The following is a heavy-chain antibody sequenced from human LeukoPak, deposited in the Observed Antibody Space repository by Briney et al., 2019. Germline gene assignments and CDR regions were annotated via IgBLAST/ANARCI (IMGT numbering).Heavy chain of an antibody. CDR1: GFTFSSYA. D-gene: IGHD3-10*01. V-gene: IGHV3-23*01. Sequence: GGSLRLSCVASGFTFSSYAMSWVRQAPGKGLEWVSAISGSGGSTYYADSVKGRFTISRDNSKNTLYLQMNSLRAEDTAVYYCAKFANYYGSGSEIDYWGQGTLVTVSS. J-gene: IGHJ4*02. CDR2: ISGSGGST. CDR3: AKFANYYGSGSEIDY.